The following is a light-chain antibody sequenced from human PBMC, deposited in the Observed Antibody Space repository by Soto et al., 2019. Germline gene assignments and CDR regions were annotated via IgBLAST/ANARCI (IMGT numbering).Light chain of an antibody. CDR2: DAS. V-gene: IGKV3D-20*01. J-gene: IGKJ2*01. CDR1: QSVSSSY. Sequence: EIVLTQSPATLSLSPGERATLSCGASQSVSSSYLAWYQQQPGLAPRLLIYDASSRATGIPDRFSGSGSGTDFPPTISGLQPEDFALYYCQQYCSSPYTFGHGTKLEIK. CDR3: QQYCSSPYT.